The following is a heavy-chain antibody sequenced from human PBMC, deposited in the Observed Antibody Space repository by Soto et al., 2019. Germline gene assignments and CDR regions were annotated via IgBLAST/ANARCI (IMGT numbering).Heavy chain of an antibody. Sequence: SETLSLTCTVSGGSTNSGAYYWSWIRQHPGKGLEWIGYIYYSGSTYYNPSLKSRVTISVDTSKNQFSLKLSSVTAADTAVYYCARDLIDGYFDCWGQGTLVTVSS. V-gene: IGHV4-31*03. CDR3: ARDLIDGYFDC. J-gene: IGHJ4*02. CDR1: GGSTNSGAYY. CDR2: IYYSGST.